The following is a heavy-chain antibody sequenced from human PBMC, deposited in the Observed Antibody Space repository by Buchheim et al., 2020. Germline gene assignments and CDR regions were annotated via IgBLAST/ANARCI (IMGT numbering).Heavy chain of an antibody. CDR2: ISSSSSTI. CDR1: GFSFYRYW. D-gene: IGHD7-27*01. Sequence: EVQLVESGGGLVQRGGSLRLSCAASGFSFYRYWMTWVRQAPGKGLEWVSYISSSSSTIYYADSVTGRFTISRDNAKNSLYLQMNSLRDEDTAVYYCARDPSGRPRSAYYGMDVWGQGTT. V-gene: IGHV3-48*02. CDR3: ARDPSGRPRSAYYGMDV. J-gene: IGHJ6*02.